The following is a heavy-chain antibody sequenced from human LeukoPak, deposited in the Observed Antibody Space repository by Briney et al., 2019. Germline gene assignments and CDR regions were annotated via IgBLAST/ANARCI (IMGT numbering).Heavy chain of an antibody. CDR3: ARGVGATRRTFDY. V-gene: IGHV4-34*01. Sequence: SETLPLTCAVYGGSFSGYYWSWIRQPPGKGLEWIGEINHSGSTNYNPSLKSRVTISVDTSKNQFSLKLSSVTAADTAVYYCARGVGATRRTFDYWGQGTLVTVSS. J-gene: IGHJ4*02. D-gene: IGHD1-26*01. CDR1: GGSFSGYY. CDR2: INHSGST.